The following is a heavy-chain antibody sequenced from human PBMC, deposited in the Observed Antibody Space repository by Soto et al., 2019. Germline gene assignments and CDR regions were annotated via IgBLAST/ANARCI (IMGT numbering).Heavy chain of an antibody. CDR2: IYYSGST. D-gene: IGHD6-13*01. CDR1: GGSISSYY. V-gene: IGHV4-59*01. Sequence: PSETLSLTCTVSGGSISSYYWSWLRQPPGKGMEWTGYIYYSGSTNYNPSLKSRDTISVDTSKNQFSLKLSSVTAADTAVYYCARDTIAAAGTWWFDPWGQGTLVTVSS. CDR3: ARDTIAAAGTWWFDP. J-gene: IGHJ5*02.